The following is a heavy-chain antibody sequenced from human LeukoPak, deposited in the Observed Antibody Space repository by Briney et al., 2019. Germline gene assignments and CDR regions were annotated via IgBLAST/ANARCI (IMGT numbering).Heavy chain of an antibody. J-gene: IGHJ4*02. CDR1: GFTLSSFR. CDR3: ASTLYYDSSGYD. D-gene: IGHD3-22*01. CDR2: IIDSGGT. V-gene: IGHV3-23*01. Sequence: PGGSLRLSCAASGFTLSSFRMSWVRQAPGKGLEWVSRIIDSGGTNYADSVKGRFTISRDNSKNTLYLQMNSLRAEDTAVYYCASTLYYDSSGYDWGQGTLVTVSS.